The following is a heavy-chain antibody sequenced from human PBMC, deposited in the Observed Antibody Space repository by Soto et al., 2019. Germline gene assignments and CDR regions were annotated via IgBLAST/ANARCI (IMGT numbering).Heavy chain of an antibody. V-gene: IGHV4-30-4*01. D-gene: IGHD4-17*01. CDR2: ISYSGTT. J-gene: IGHJ4*02. CDR1: GGSISSGNYY. CDR3: ATMGTPVTGLYYFDS. Sequence: SETLSLTCTVSGGSISSGNYYWSWIRQPPGKGLEWIGFISYSGTTHYSASLRSRVSISVDTSKNQFSLDLSSVTAADTAVYYCATMGTPVTGLYYFDSWGQGTVVTVSS.